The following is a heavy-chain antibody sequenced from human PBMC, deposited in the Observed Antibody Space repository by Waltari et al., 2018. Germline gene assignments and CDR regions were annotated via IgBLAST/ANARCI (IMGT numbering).Heavy chain of an antibody. D-gene: IGHD2-8*02. CDR2: LPSEGTT. CDR1: GGSLSASKYY. J-gene: IGHJ4*02. V-gene: IGHV4-39*02. CDR3: ASEGFCTGSGWPWMIGYFFDY. Sequence: QLQLQESGAGLMKSSETVSLTCSVSGGSLSASKYYWAWFRQPPGKGRGLIGRLPSEGTTYYNLSVKSRVTRSVGTSENHFSLSMTAVTAADTAVYYCASEGFCTGSGWPWMIGYFFDYWGQGARVTVA.